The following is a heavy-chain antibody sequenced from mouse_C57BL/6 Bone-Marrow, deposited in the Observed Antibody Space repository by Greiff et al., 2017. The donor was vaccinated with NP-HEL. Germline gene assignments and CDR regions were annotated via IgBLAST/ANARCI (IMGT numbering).Heavy chain of an antibody. CDR1: GYTFTSYG. CDR3: ARSGDYDGYWYFDV. V-gene: IGHV1-81*01. J-gene: IGHJ1*03. Sequence: QVQLQQSGAELARPGASVKLSCKASGYTFTSYGISWVKQRTGQGLEWIGEIYPRSGNTYYNEKFKGKATLTADKSSSTAYMELRSLTSEDSAVYFGARSGDYDGYWYFDVWGTGTTVTVSS. D-gene: IGHD2-4*01. CDR2: IYPRSGNT.